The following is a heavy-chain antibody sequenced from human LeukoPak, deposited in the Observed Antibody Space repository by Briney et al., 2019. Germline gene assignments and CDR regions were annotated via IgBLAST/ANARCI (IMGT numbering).Heavy chain of an antibody. V-gene: IGHV1-69*01. J-gene: IGHJ4*02. CDR1: GGTFSSYA. D-gene: IGHD2-15*01. CDR3: ARVERAERKLVAGLGY. Sequence: SVKVSCKASGGTFSSYAISWVRQAPGQGLEWMGGIIPIFGTANYAQKFQGRVTITADESTSTAYMELSSLRSEDTAVYYCARVERAERKLVAGLGYWGQGTLVTVSP. CDR2: IIPIFGTA.